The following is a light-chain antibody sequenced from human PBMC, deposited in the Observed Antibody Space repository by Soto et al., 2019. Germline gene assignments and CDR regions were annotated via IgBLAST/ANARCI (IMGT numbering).Light chain of an antibody. V-gene: IGLV1-44*01. Sequence: QSVLTQPPSASGTPGQRVTISGSGSSSNIGSNTVNWYQHLPGTAPKLLLYSNNQRPSGVPDRFSGSKSGTSASLAISGLQSEDEADYYCAAWDDSLNGVVFGGGTQLTVL. CDR1: SSNIGSNT. CDR2: SNN. CDR3: AAWDDSLNGVV. J-gene: IGLJ2*01.